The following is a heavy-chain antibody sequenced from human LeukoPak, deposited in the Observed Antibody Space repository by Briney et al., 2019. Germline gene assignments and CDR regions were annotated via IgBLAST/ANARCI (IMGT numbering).Heavy chain of an antibody. Sequence: GGSLRLSCAASGFTFSSYAMSWVRQAPGKGLEWVSAISGSGGSTYYADSVKGRFTISRDNAKNSLYLQMNSLRAEDTAVYYCAIIPRAAAGPSARSPFHYWGQGTLVTVSS. V-gene: IGHV3-23*01. D-gene: IGHD6-13*01. CDR1: GFTFSSYA. CDR3: AIIPRAAAGPSARSPFHY. J-gene: IGHJ4*02. CDR2: ISGSGGST.